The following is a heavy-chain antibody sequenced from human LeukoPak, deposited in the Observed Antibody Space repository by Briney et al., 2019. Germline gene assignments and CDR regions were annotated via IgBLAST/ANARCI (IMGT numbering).Heavy chain of an antibody. D-gene: IGHD4-17*01. Sequence: GGSLRLSCAASGFTFSGFAMSWVRRTPGKGLEWVSGISGSGDNTLYADSVKGRFTISRDNSRNTVYLQMNSLRAEDTALYFCGKDPNGDYVGAFDFWGPGTMVTVSS. CDR3: GKDPNGDYVGAFDF. CDR2: ISGSGDNT. CDR1: GFTFSGFA. J-gene: IGHJ3*01. V-gene: IGHV3-23*01.